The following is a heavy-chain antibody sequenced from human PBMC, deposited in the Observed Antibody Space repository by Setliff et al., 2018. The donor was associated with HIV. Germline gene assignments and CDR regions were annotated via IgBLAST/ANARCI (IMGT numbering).Heavy chain of an antibody. V-gene: IGHV1-69*13. Sequence: GASVMVSCKASGGTFNTYAVSWVRQAPGQGLEWMGGIIPIFGTPTKAQKFQDRVTITADASTSTAYLELSSLRSEDTAVYYCAIGAGGNDIVVIPAAFYYYYGMDVWGQGTTVTVSS. D-gene: IGHD2-2*01. CDR2: IIPIFGTP. CDR1: GGTFNTYA. J-gene: IGHJ6*02. CDR3: AIGAGGNDIVVIPAAFYYYYGMDV.